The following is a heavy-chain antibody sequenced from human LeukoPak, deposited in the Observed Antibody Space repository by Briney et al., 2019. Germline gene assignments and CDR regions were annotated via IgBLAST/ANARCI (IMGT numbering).Heavy chain of an antibody. D-gene: IGHD4/OR15-4a*01. Sequence: RPSGTLSLTCTVSGASIFNYYWSWIRQAPGKGLEWIGYVHHSGRTNSNPSLGSRVTMSVDTSTSQLSLNLTSVTTADTAVYFCARDLRAKYWGQGTLVFVSS. CDR2: VHHSGRT. J-gene: IGHJ1*01. CDR3: ARDLRAKY. CDR1: GASIFNYY. V-gene: IGHV4-59*01.